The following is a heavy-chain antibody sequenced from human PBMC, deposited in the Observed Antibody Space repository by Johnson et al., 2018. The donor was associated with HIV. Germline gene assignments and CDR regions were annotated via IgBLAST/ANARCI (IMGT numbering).Heavy chain of an antibody. CDR1: GFTFSSYS. J-gene: IGHJ3*02. CDR2: ISYDGSNK. CDR3: AIPYGAGSNDALDI. Sequence: QMQLVESGGGVVQLGGSLRLSCAASGFTFSSYSMPWVRQAPGKGLEWLADISYDGSNKYYADSVKGRFTISRDNSKNTMYLQMNSLRVEDTAVYYCAIPYGAGSNDALDIWGQGTMVTVSS. D-gene: IGHD3-10*01. V-gene: IGHV3-30*04.